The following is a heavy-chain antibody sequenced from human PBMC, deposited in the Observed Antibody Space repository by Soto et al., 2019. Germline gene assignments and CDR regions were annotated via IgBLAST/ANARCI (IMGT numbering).Heavy chain of an antibody. Sequence: EVQLVESGGGLVQPGGSLRLSCAASGFTFSNYDMHWVRQVTGKGLEWVSGITTAGDTYYPGSVKGRFTSSREKAKNSLYLQMNSLIAGDTAVYYCSRELHGGSYGMDVWGQGTTVTVSS. CDR2: ITTAGDT. V-gene: IGHV3-13*01. J-gene: IGHJ6*02. CDR3: SRELHGGSYGMDV. CDR1: GFTFSNYD.